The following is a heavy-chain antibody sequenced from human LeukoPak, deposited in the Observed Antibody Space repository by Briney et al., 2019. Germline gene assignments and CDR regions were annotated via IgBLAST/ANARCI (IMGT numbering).Heavy chain of an antibody. V-gene: IGHV4-34*01. Sequence: LKPSETLSLTCVVYGGSFSDYHWSWIRQTPGKGLEWIGEVNHSGGTNYNPSLKSRVTISGDTSKKEFSLRLGSVTAADTAVYYCAAMIRGVIDYFDYWGQGTLVTVSS. CDR3: AAMIRGVIDYFDY. CDR1: GGSFSDYH. D-gene: IGHD3-10*01. J-gene: IGHJ4*02. CDR2: VNHSGGT.